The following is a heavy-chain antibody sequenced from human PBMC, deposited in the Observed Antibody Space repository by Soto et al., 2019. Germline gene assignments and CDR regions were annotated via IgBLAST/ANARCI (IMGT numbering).Heavy chain of an antibody. CDR3: ARDRLRAGAGTRVFLDS. CDR1: GYIFSDYG. Sequence: QVQLVESGGGVVQPGMSLRLSCAASGYIFSDYGMHWVRQAPGKGLEWVALISYDGNNRHYAESVKGRFTISRDNSKNALYVQMMSLRAEDTAMYYCARDRLRAGAGTRVFLDSWGQGALVTVSS. J-gene: IGHJ4*02. V-gene: IGHV3-30*03. CDR2: ISYDGNNR. D-gene: IGHD6-19*01.